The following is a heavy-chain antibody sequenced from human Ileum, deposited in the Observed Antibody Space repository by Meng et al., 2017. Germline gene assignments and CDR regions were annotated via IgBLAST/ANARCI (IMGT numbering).Heavy chain of an antibody. D-gene: IGHD1-26*01. CDR1: GFTFSSYA. V-gene: IGHV3-23*01. CDR3: VRSRSLLGDERAFHI. Sequence: GESLKISCAASGFTFSSYAMSWVRQAPGKGLEWVSAISASSATIHYADSVKGRFTTSRDNSRDTLYLQMNSLTAEDTAVYYCVRSRSLLGDERAFHIWGQGTMVTVSS. J-gene: IGHJ3*02. CDR2: ISASSATI.